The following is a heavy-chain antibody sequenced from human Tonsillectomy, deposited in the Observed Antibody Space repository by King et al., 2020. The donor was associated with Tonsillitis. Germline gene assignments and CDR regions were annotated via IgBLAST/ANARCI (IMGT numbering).Heavy chain of an antibody. J-gene: IGHJ4*02. CDR1: GFTFSSYG. CDR3: AKELRGYDNHLDS. D-gene: IGHD5-12*01. Sequence: VQLVESGGGVVQPGRSLRLSCAASGFTFSSYGMHWVRQAPGKGLEWVAVIWYDGSNKYYADSVKGRFTISRDNSKKTLYLQMNSLRAEDTAVYYCAKELRGYDNHLDSWGQGTLVTVSS. CDR2: IWYDGSNK. V-gene: IGHV3-33*06.